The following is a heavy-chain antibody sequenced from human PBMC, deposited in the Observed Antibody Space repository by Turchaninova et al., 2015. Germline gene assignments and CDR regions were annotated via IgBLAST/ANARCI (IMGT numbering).Heavy chain of an antibody. CDR3: ARGQDKSDVDEDY. Sequence: QVQLVESGGGVVQPGGSRSLSWSASGYIFRNDVRHWGRQAPGKGLEWVAVMSYDGSYIHYGNSVKGRFTISRDNSKNMLYLQMNGLRGEDTAVYYCARGQDKSDVDEDYWGQGTLVTVSS. V-gene: IGHV3-30-3*01. D-gene: IGHD5-24*01. CDR1: GYIFRNDV. J-gene: IGHJ4*02. CDR2: MSYDGSYI.